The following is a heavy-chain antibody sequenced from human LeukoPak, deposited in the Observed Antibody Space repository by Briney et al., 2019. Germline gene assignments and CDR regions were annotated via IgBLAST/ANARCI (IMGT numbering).Heavy chain of an antibody. CDR3: ARPPSGSYLFEFAR. J-gene: IGHJ4*02. V-gene: IGHV4-38-2*02. CDR1: GYSISSGYY. Sequence: SETLSLTCTVSGYSISSGYYWAWIRQPPGKGLEWIGEINHSGSTNYNPSLKSRVTISVDTSKNQFSLKLSSVTAADTAVYYCARPPSGSYLFEFARWGQGTLVTVSS. CDR2: INHSGST. D-gene: IGHD1-26*01.